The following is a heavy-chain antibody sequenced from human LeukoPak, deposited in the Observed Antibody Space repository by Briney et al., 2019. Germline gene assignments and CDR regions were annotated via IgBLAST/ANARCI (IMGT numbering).Heavy chain of an antibody. CDR1: GFTFSSYG. CDR3: AKDLARLRYFDWLLLDY. V-gene: IGHV3-30*18. D-gene: IGHD3-9*01. CDR2: ISYDGSNK. Sequence: GGPLRLSCAASGFTFSSYGMHWVRQAPGKGLEWVAVISYDGSNKYYADSVKGRFTISRDNSKNTLYLQMNSLRAEDTAVYYCAKDLARLRYFDWLLLDYWGQGTLVTVSS. J-gene: IGHJ4*02.